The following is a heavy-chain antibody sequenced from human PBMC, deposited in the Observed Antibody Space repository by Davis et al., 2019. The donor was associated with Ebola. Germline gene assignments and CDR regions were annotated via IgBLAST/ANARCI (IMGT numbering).Heavy chain of an antibody. D-gene: IGHD6-19*01. CDR3: ARDGDSSGWYGWDYYYYGMDV. Sequence: AASVKVSCKASGYTFTGYYMHWVRQAPGQGLEWMGWINPNSGGTNYAQKFQGRVTITRDTSASTAYMELSSLRSEDTAVYYCARDGDSSGWYGWDYYYYGMDVWGQGTTVTVSS. J-gene: IGHJ6*02. V-gene: IGHV1-2*02. CDR1: GYTFTGYY. CDR2: INPNSGGT.